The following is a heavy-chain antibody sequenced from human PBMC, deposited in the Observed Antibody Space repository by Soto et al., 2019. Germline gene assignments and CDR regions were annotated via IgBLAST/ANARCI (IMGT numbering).Heavy chain of an antibody. CDR2: ISYDGSNK. J-gene: IGHJ6*02. CDR1: GLTFSSYA. Sequence: PGGSLRLSCAASGLTFSSYAMHWVRQAPGKGLEWVAVISYDGSNKYYADSVKGRFTISRDNSKNTLYLQMNSLRAEDTAVYYCARDDWTPYYYYYGMDVWGQGTTVTVSS. D-gene: IGHD3-9*01. CDR3: ARDDWTPYYYYYGMDV. V-gene: IGHV3-30-3*01.